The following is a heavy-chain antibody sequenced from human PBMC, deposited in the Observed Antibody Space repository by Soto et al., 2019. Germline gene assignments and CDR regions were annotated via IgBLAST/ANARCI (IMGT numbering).Heavy chain of an antibody. J-gene: IGHJ4*02. CDR3: ARGLAGDSSVEHFDY. D-gene: IGHD3-22*01. Sequence: GGSLRLSCAASGFTFSSYSMNWVRQAPGKGLEWVSYISSSSSTIYYADSVKGRLTISRDNAKNSLYLQMNSLRDEDTAVYYCARGLAGDSSVEHFDYWGQGTLVTVSS. CDR1: GFTFSSYS. CDR2: ISSSSSTI. V-gene: IGHV3-48*02.